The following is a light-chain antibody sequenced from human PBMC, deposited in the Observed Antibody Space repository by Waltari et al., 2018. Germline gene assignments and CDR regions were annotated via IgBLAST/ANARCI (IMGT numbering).Light chain of an antibody. CDR1: VLANQD. J-gene: IGLJ3*02. CDR3: YSAADNDLGV. V-gene: IGLV3-27*01. CDR2: KDT. Sequence: SFELTQTSSLSVSPGHTVRTTCSGDVLANQDARWFQQKPGQAPMLIISKDTERPSGIPERFSGSSSGTTVTLTISGAQVEDEADYYCYSAADNDLGVFGGGTKLTVL.